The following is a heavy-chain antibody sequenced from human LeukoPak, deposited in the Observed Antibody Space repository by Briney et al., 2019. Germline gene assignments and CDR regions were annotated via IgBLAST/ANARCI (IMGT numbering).Heavy chain of an antibody. D-gene: IGHD1-26*01. J-gene: IGHJ5*01. V-gene: IGHV1-2*02. CDR2: VNPNSGDT. CDR1: GFTFTAYY. CDR3: ARASGSYWWFDS. Sequence: ASVKVSCKASGFTFTAYYMHWVRQTPGQGLEWMGCVNPNSGDTNYAQKFQGSVTMTRDTSISTVYMELSRLRSDDTAVYYCARASGSYWWFDSWGQGTLVTVSS.